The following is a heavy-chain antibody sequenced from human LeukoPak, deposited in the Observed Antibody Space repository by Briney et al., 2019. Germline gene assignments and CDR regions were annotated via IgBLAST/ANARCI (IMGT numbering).Heavy chain of an antibody. V-gene: IGHV4-59*01. D-gene: IGHD1-1*01. CDR1: GGFISSYY. J-gene: IGHJ4*02. Sequence: PSETLSLTCTVSGGFISSYYWSWIRQPPGKGLEWIGYVFYSGTTNYNPSLKSRVTISVDTSRNHFSLKLSSVTAADTAIYYCARENDGYYFDYWGQGILVTVSS. CDR3: ARENDGYYFDY. CDR2: VFYSGTT.